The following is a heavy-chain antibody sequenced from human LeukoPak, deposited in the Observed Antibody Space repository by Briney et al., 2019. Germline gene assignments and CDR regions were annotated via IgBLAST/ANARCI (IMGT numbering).Heavy chain of an antibody. J-gene: IGHJ4*02. CDR1: GGTFSSYA. D-gene: IGHD2-15*01. Sequence: ASVKVSCKASGGTFSSYAISWVRQAPGQGLEWMGGIIPIFGTANYAQKFQGRVTITTDESTSTAYMELSSLRSEDTAVYYCARLPLYCSGGSCYSLDYWGQGTLVTVSS. CDR3: ARLPLYCSGGSCYSLDY. CDR2: IIPIFGTA. V-gene: IGHV1-69*05.